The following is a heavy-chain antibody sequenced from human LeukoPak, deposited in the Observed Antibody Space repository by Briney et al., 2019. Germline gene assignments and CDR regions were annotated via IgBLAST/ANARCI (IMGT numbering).Heavy chain of an antibody. J-gene: IGHJ3*02. Sequence: GASVKVSCKASGYTFTGYYMHWVRQAPGQGLEWMGWINPNSGGTNYAQKFQGRVTMTRDTSISTAYMELSRLRSDDTAVYYCARVGYDSRGWGAFDIWGQGTMVTVSS. D-gene: IGHD3-22*01. CDR1: GYTFTGYY. CDR2: INPNSGGT. V-gene: IGHV1-2*02. CDR3: ARVGYDSRGWGAFDI.